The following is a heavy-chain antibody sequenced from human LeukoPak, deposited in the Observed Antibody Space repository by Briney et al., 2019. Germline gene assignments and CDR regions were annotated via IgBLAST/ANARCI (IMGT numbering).Heavy chain of an antibody. D-gene: IGHD3-22*01. J-gene: IGHJ6*02. Sequence: SVKVSCKASGFTFTSSAMQWVRQARGQRLEWIGWIVVGSGNTNYAQKFQERVTITRDMSTSTAYMELSSLRSEDAAVYYCAAGGYYYDSSGYYTDYYYYYGMDVWGQGTTVTVSS. CDR2: IVVGSGNT. V-gene: IGHV1-58*02. CDR3: AAGGYYYDSSGYYTDYYYYYGMDV. CDR1: GFTFTSSA.